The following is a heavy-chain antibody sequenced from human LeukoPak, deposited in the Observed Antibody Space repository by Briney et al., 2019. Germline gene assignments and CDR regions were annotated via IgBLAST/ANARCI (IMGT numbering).Heavy chain of an antibody. CDR2: IGADNDNT. V-gene: IGHV1-18*01. D-gene: IGHD2-21*01. CDR3: ARGRISRTRYYYYYYMDV. J-gene: IGHJ6*03. Sequence: ASVKVSCKASGYTLSNYGMNWVRQAPGQGLEWMGWIGADNDNTKYAQKVQGRVTMTIDTSTNTAYMELRSLRSEDTAVYYCARGRISRTRYYYYYYMDVWGKGATVTVSS. CDR1: GYTLSNYG.